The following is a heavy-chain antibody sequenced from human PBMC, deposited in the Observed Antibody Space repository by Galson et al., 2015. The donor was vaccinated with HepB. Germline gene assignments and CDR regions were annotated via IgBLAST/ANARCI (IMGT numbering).Heavy chain of an antibody. V-gene: IGHV1-18*01. Sequence: SVKVSCKASGYTFTSYGISWVRQAPGQGLEWMGWISAYNGNTTYAQKLQGRVTMTTDTSTSTAYMELRSLRSDDTAVYYCARRYCSSTSCYAFDICGQGTMVTVSS. CDR1: GYTFTSYG. J-gene: IGHJ3*02. CDR2: ISAYNGNT. D-gene: IGHD2-2*01. CDR3: ARRYCSSTSCYAFDI.